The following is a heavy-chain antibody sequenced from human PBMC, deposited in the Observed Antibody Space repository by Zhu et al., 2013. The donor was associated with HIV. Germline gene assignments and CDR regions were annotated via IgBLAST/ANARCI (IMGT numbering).Heavy chain of an antibody. D-gene: IGHD3-10*01. Sequence: QVQLVQSGAEVKKPGSSVKVSCKASGGTFSSYAISWVRQAPGQGLEWMGWITTYNGNTNYAQKLQGRVTMTTDTSTSTVYMELRSLRSDDTAVYYCARDRGDGYIHYFDYWGQGTLVTVSS. J-gene: IGHJ4*02. CDR1: GGTFSSYA. CDR2: ITTYNGNT. CDR3: ARDRGDGYIHYFDY. V-gene: IGHV1-18*01.